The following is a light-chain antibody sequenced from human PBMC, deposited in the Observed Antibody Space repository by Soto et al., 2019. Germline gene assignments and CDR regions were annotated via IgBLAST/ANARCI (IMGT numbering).Light chain of an antibody. CDR1: RSVSSY. V-gene: IGKV3-11*01. CDR2: DES. CDR3: QQRSNWPIT. Sequence: EIVLTQSPATLSLSPGESATLSCRATRSVSSYLAWXQQXTGXHPRPLISDESRRNTDIHDRSSGSGSGKDFTITISSLEPEDFATYYCQQRSNWPITFGKGTRLEI. J-gene: IGKJ5*01.